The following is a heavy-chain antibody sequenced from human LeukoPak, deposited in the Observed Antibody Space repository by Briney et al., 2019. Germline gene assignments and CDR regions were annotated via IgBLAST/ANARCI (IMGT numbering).Heavy chain of an antibody. V-gene: IGHV3-74*01. CDR2: IDSDGSST. CDR3: SRDGLVGVNTAFDI. Sequence: GGSLRLSCAASGFTFSSYWMHWVRQAPGKGLVWVSHIDSDGSSTIYADSVKGRFTISRDNAKNTLYLQMNSLRAEDTAVYYCSRDGLVGVNTAFDIWGQGTVVTVPS. D-gene: IGHD1-26*01. CDR1: GFTFSSYW. J-gene: IGHJ3*02.